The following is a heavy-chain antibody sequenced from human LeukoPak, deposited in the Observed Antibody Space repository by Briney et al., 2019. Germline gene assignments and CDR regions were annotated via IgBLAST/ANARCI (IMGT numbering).Heavy chain of an antibody. D-gene: IGHD6-19*01. CDR2: ISSSSSYI. Sequence: GGSLRLSCAASGFTFSSYSMNWVRQAPGKGLEWVSSISSSSSYIYYADLVKGRFTISRDNAKNSLYLQMNSLRAEDTAVYYCARDRGSSGWQNWFDPWGQGTLVTVSS. J-gene: IGHJ5*02. V-gene: IGHV3-21*01. CDR1: GFTFSSYS. CDR3: ARDRGSSGWQNWFDP.